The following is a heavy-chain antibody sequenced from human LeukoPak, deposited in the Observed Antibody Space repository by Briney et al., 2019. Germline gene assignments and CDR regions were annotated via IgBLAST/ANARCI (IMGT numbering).Heavy chain of an antibody. CDR1: GTSISSYY. CDR2: LSNSGST. V-gene: IGHV4-4*08. D-gene: IGHD3-22*01. Sequence: SETLSLTCTVSGTSISSYYWSWIRQAPGKGLEWIAHLSNSGSTNRDPSLKSRVAISVDTSKTQFSLKLSSVTAADTAVFYCARAYESSGYRGLGYFDYWGQGTLVTVSS. CDR3: ARAYESSGYRGLGYFDY. J-gene: IGHJ4*02.